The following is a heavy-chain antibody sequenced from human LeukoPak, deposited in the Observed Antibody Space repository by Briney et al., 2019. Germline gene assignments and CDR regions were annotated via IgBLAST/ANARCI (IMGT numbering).Heavy chain of an antibody. CDR2: IRGSDDYA. V-gene: IGHV3-23*01. J-gene: IGHJ3*01. CDR1: GFIVSNYA. Sequence: QPGGSLRLSCAASGFIVSNYALVWVRQAPGKRLEWVAAIRGSDDYANYADAVKGRFTISRDRSKNTLSLQMNSLRAEDTAIYYCGRDPNGDYVGAFEFWGQGTMVTVSS. CDR3: GRDPNGDYVGAFEF. D-gene: IGHD4-17*01.